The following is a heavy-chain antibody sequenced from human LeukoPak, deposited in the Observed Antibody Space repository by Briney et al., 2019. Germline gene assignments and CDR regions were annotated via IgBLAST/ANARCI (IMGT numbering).Heavy chain of an antibody. CDR3: AREGLAYGGNSDAFDI. CDR2: INPNSGGT. J-gene: IGHJ3*02. Sequence: ASVKVSCKASGYTFTGYYMHWVRQAPGQGLEWMGWINPNSGGTNYAQKFQGWVTMTRDTSISTAYMELSRLRSDDTAVYYCAREGLAYGGNSDAFDIWGQGTMVTVSS. CDR1: GYTFTGYY. D-gene: IGHD4-23*01. V-gene: IGHV1-2*04.